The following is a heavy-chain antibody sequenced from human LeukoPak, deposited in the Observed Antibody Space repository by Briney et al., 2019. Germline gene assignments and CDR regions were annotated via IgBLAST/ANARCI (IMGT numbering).Heavy chain of an antibody. CDR1: GFTFSNYA. D-gene: IGHD3-10*01. CDR2: IDGSGVST. CDR3: AKYFYDSGSYSFDY. Sequence: QPGGSLTLSCAVSGFTFSNYAMSWVRQAPAKGLEWVSAIDGSGVSTYYADSVQGRFTVSRDNSKNTLYLQMNSLKAEDTAAYYCAKYFYDSGSYSFDYWGQGALVTVSS. J-gene: IGHJ4*02. V-gene: IGHV3-23*01.